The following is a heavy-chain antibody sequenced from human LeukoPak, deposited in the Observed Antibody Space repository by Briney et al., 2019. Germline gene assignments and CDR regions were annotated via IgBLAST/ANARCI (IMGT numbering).Heavy chain of an antibody. CDR3: ARERGIRDAFDF. Sequence: ASVKVSCKASGYTFTSYYMHWVRQAPGQGLEWMGIINPSGGTTYYAQNFQGRVTLTRDTSATTAYLELSSLRPEDMAVYYCARERGIRDAFDFWGQGTMVTVSS. CDR2: INPSGGTT. D-gene: IGHD1-14*01. CDR1: GYTFTSYY. J-gene: IGHJ3*01. V-gene: IGHV1-46*01.